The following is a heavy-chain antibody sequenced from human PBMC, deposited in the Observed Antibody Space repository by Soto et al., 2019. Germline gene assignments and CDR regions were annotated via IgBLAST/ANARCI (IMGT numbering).Heavy chain of an antibody. J-gene: IGHJ3*02. CDR1: GFTFSSYG. CDR2: IWYDGSNK. V-gene: IGHV3-33*01. CDR3: ARGYYDSSGYYYPAAFDI. D-gene: IGHD3-22*01. Sequence: VGSLRLSCAASGFTFSSYGMHWVRQAPGKGLEWVAVIWYDGSNKYYADSVKGRFTISRDNYKNTLYLQMNSLRAEDTAVYYCARGYYDSSGYYYPAAFDIWGQGTMVTVSS.